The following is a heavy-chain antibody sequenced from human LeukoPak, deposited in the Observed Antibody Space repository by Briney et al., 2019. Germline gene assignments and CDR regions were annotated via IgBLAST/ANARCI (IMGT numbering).Heavy chain of an antibody. CDR1: GYTFTSYG. CDR2: ISAYNGNT. D-gene: IGHD3-22*01. Sequence: ASVKVSCKASGYTFTSYGISWERQAPGQGLEWMGWISAYNGNTNYAQKLQGRVSMTTDTSTSTAYMELRSLRSDDTAVYYCAREAPNWYYYDSSGTAPYIDYWGQGTLVTVSS. V-gene: IGHV1-18*01. J-gene: IGHJ4*02. CDR3: AREAPNWYYYDSSGTAPYIDY.